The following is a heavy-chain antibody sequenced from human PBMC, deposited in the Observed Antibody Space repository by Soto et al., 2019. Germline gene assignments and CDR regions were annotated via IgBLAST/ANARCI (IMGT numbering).Heavy chain of an antibody. CDR2: IYYSGSP. J-gene: IGHJ3*02. D-gene: IGHD5-18*01. CDR3: ARRYGKNAFDI. Sequence: QVQLQESGPGLVKPSETLSLTCTVSGGSISSYYWSWIRQPPGKGLEWIGYIYYSGSPNYNPALKGRVPISVATSKIQFSLKLSSVTAADTAVYYCARRYGKNAFDIWGQGTMVTVSS. CDR1: GGSISSYY. V-gene: IGHV4-59*01.